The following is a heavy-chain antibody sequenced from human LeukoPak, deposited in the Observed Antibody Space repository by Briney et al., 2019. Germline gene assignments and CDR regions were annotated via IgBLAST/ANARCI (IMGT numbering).Heavy chain of an antibody. V-gene: IGHV1-18*01. CDR2: ISAYNGNT. D-gene: IGHD5-18*01. CDR1: GYSFTTYG. J-gene: IGHJ1*01. CDR3: ARDDRSVDTAMSFQH. Sequence: ASVKVSCKSSGYSFTTYGINWVRQAPGQGLEWMGWISAYNGNTHYAQKLQGRVTMTTDTSTSTAYMELRSLRSDDTAIYYCARDDRSVDTAMSFQHWGQGTLVTVPS.